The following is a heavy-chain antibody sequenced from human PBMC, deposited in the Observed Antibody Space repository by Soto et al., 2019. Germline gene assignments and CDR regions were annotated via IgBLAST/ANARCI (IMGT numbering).Heavy chain of an antibody. J-gene: IGHJ2*01. D-gene: IGHD2-15*01. CDR3: ARDLHSGGKYWYFDI. CDR1: GYTFTHYG. V-gene: IGHV1-18*01. Sequence: QVQLVQSGAEVKKPGASVKVSCKASGYTFTHYGITWVRQAPGQGLEWMGWINSFSGDTNYPQKLQGRLTMTTDTSTITVYMELRHLRSDDTAVYYCARDLHSGGKYWYFDIGGRGTLVTVSS. CDR2: INSFSGDT.